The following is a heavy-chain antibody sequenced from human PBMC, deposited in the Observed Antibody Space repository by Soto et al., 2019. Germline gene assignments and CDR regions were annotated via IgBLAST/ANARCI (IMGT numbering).Heavy chain of an antibody. CDR2: LWYDGSQR. CDR1: GFSFSNYD. V-gene: IGHV3-33*01. D-gene: IGHD6-19*01. J-gene: IGHJ6*02. Sequence: QVQLVESGGGVVQPGRSLRLSCAASGFSFSNYDMHWVRQAPGKGLEWVAVLWYDGSQRYYADSVTGRFTISRDNSKNTLQLQMNSLRAEDTAVYYCARVRIAVVPYYGIDVWGQGTTVTVSS. CDR3: ARVRIAVVPYYGIDV.